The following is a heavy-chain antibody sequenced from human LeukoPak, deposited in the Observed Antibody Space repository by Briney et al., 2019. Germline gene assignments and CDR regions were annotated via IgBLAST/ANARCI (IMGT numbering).Heavy chain of an antibody. Sequence: GGSLRLSCAASGFTFSSYSMNWVRQAPGKGLEWVSSISSSSSYIYYADSVKGRFTISRDNAKNSLYLQMNSLRAEDTAVYYCARVELLVGAKDYYYYGVDVWGQGTTVTVSS. CDR1: GFTFSSYS. V-gene: IGHV3-21*01. CDR2: ISSSSSYI. J-gene: IGHJ6*02. CDR3: ARVELLVGAKDYYYYGVDV. D-gene: IGHD1-26*01.